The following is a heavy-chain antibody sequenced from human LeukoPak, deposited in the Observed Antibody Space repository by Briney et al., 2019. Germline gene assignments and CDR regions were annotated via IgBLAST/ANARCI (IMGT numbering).Heavy chain of an antibody. CDR1: GFTFSSYW. D-gene: IGHD6-19*01. CDR3: ARGIAVAGTDS. J-gene: IGHJ4*02. CDR2: INSDGYSI. V-gene: IGHV3-74*01. Sequence: GGSLRLSCAASGFTFSSYWMHWIRQAPGKGLVWLARINSDGYSISYADSVKGRFTISRDNVKNTLYLQMNSLGVEDTAMYYCARGIAVAGTDSRGQGTLVTVSS.